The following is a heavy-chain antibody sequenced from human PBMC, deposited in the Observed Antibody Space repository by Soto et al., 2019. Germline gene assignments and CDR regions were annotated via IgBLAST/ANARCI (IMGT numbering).Heavy chain of an antibody. D-gene: IGHD3-10*01. Sequence: GGSLRLSCASSGFTFSSYAMSWVRQAPGKGLEWVSAISGSGGSTYYADSVKGRFTISRDNSKNTLYLQMNSLRAEDTAVYYCAGLRGNYFDYWGQGTLVTVSS. CDR2: ISGSGGST. CDR1: GFTFSSYA. V-gene: IGHV3-23*01. J-gene: IGHJ4*02. CDR3: AGLRGNYFDY.